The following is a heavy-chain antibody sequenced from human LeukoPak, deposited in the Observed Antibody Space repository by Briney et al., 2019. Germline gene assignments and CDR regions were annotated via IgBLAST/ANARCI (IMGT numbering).Heavy chain of an antibody. D-gene: IGHD3-22*01. CDR2: INHSGST. CDR1: GGSFSGYY. J-gene: IGHJ5*02. V-gene: IGHV4-34*01. Sequence: PSETLSLTCAVYGGSFSGYYWSWIRQPPGKGLEWIGEINHSGSTNYNPSLKSRVTISVDTSKNQFSLKLSSVTAADTAVYYCARSSRWLSRTFDPWGQGTLVTVSS. CDR3: ARSSRWLSRTFDP.